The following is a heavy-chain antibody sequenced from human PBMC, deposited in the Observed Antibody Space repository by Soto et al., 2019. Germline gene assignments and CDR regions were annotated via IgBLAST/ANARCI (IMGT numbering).Heavy chain of an antibody. CDR2: TRNKANSYTT. CDR3: AREVRQQLSCWFDP. Sequence: PGGSLRLSCAASGFTVNSNYMSWVRQAPWKGLEWVGRTRNKANSYTTEYAASVKGRFTISRDDSKNSLYLQMNSLKTEDTAVYYCAREVRQQLSCWFDPWGQGTLVTVSS. CDR1: GFTVNSNY. J-gene: IGHJ5*02. D-gene: IGHD6-13*01. V-gene: IGHV3-72*01.